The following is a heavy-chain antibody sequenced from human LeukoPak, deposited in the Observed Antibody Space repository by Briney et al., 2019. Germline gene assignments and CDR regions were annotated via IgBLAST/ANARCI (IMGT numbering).Heavy chain of an antibody. CDR1: GYSISSGYY. D-gene: IGHD2-21*01. V-gene: IGHV4-38-2*01. J-gene: IGHJ4*02. CDR2: IYHSGST. CDR3: ASSPSYSVSSFDY. Sequence: PSETLSLTCAVSGYSISSGYYWGWIRQPPGKGLAWIGSIYHSGSTYYNPSLKSRVTISVDTSKNQFSLKLSSVTAADTAVYYCASSPSYSVSSFDYWGQGTLVTVSS.